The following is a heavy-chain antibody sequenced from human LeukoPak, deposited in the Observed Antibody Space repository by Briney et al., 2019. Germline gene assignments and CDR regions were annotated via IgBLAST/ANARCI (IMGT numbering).Heavy chain of an antibody. CDR3: ARQWDPTSYFGMDV. J-gene: IGHJ6*02. V-gene: IGHV4-59*08. Sequence: SETLSLTCTVSGGSISTYYWSWIRQPSGKGLEWIGYIYYSGSTDYNPSLKSRVTISVDTSKNQFSLKLSSVTAADTAVYYCARQWDPTSYFGMDVWGQGTTVTVSS. CDR2: IYYSGST. D-gene: IGHD1-26*01. CDR1: GGSISTYY.